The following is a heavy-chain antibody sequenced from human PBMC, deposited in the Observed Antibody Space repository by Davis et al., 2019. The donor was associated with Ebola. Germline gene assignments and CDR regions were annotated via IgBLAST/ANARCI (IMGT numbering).Heavy chain of an antibody. J-gene: IGHJ4*02. D-gene: IGHD5-12*01. CDR1: GGSISSYY. CDR2: IYYSGST. CDR3: ARGRSGYEPFDY. V-gene: IGHV4-59*12. Sequence: MPSETLSLTCTVSGGSISSYYWSWIRQPPGKGLEWIGYIYYSGSTNYNPFLKSRVTISVDPSKNQFSLKLSSVTAADTAVYYCARGRSGYEPFDYWGQGTLVTVSS.